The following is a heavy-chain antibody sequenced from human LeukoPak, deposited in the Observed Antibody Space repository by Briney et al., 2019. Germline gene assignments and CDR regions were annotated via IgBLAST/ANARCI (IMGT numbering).Heavy chain of an antibody. CDR1: GGSISSGSYY. V-gene: IGHV4-61*02. Sequence: SQTLSLTCTVSGGSISSGSYYWSWIRQPAGKGLEWIGRIYTSGSTNYNPSLKSRVTISVDTSKDQFSLKLSSVTAADTAVYYCARDLVVVVPAAISVWFDPWGQGTLVTVSS. CDR2: IYTSGST. D-gene: IGHD2-2*02. J-gene: IGHJ5*02. CDR3: ARDLVVVVPAAISVWFDP.